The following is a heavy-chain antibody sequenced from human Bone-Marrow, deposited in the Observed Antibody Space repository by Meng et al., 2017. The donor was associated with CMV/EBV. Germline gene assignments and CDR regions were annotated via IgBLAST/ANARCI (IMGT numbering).Heavy chain of an antibody. V-gene: IGHV3-30*04. CDR3: ARDGQQHAYYYYGMVV. Sequence: GESLKISCAASGFTFSSYAMHWARQAPGKGLEWVAVISYDGSNKYYADSVKGRFTISRDNSKNTLYLQMNSLRAEDTAVYYCARDGQQHAYYYYGMVVWGQGTTVTFSS. CDR2: ISYDGSNK. CDR1: GFTFSSYA. J-gene: IGHJ6*01. D-gene: IGHD6-13*01.